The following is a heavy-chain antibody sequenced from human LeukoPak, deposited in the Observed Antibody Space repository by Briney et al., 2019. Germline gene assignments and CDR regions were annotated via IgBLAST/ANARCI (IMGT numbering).Heavy chain of an antibody. J-gene: IGHJ6*02. CDR3: ARDPTPRYCSGGSCYTHYGMDV. CDR2: ISSSSSYK. V-gene: IGHV3-21*01. D-gene: IGHD2-15*01. Sequence: PGGSLRLSCAASGFTFSSYTMNWVRQAPGKGLEWVSSISSSSSYKYYAASVKGRLTISRDNAKNSLYLQMNSLRAEDTAVYYCARDPTPRYCSGGSCYTHYGMDVWGQGTTVTVSS. CDR1: GFTFSSYT.